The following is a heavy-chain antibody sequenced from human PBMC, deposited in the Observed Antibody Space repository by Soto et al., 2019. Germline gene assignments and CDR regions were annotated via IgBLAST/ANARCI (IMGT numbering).Heavy chain of an antibody. Sequence: GGSLRLSCAAPGFTFSGSAIHWVRQASGKGLEWVGRIRSKVNNYATAYAASVKGRFTISRDDSKNTAYLEMNSLNTEDTAIYYCTAYCSGGSCCLGYYFDYWGQGTLVNVSS. J-gene: IGHJ4*02. CDR3: TAYCSGGSCCLGYYFDY. V-gene: IGHV3-73*01. CDR2: IRSKVNNYAT. D-gene: IGHD2-15*01. CDR1: GFTFSGSA.